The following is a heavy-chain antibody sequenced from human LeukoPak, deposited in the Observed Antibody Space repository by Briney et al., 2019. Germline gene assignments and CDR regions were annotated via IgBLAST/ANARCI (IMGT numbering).Heavy chain of an antibody. D-gene: IGHD3-10*01. Sequence: HPGGSLRLSCTASGFTFSNYGMNWVRQAPGKGLKWVSYISSTSSAINYADSVKGRFTISRDNAKNSLFLQINSLRDEDTAMYYCARGGGARPDYWGQGTLVTVSS. V-gene: IGHV3-48*02. CDR2: ISSTSSAI. J-gene: IGHJ4*02. CDR1: GFTFSNYG. CDR3: ARGGGARPDY.